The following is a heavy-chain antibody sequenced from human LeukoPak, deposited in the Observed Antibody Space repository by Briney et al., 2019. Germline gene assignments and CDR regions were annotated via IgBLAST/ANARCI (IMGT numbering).Heavy chain of an antibody. Sequence: SETLSLTCAVYGGSFSGYYWSWIRQPPGKGLEWIGEINHSGSTNYNPSLKSRVTISVDTSKNQFSLKLSSVTAADTAVYYCARLRWLKYYFDYWGQGTLVTVSS. D-gene: IGHD4-23*01. CDR3: ARLRWLKYYFDY. CDR2: INHSGST. CDR1: GGSFSGYY. V-gene: IGHV4-34*01. J-gene: IGHJ4*02.